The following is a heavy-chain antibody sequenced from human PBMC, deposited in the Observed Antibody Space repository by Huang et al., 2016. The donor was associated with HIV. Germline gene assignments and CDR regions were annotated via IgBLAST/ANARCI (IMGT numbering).Heavy chain of an antibody. D-gene: IGHD5-12*01. Sequence: QVQLVESGGGVVQPGRSLRLSCAASGFTFSNYGVHWVRQAPGRGLGWGAAIAYDGSYQYDSNSVEGRFTISRDESQNTLYLQMSSLRAEDTAVYFCAKDREDSAYQLDYWGQGTRVTVSS. J-gene: IGHJ4*02. CDR2: IAYDGSYQ. CDR1: GFTFSNYG. V-gene: IGHV3-30*18. CDR3: AKDREDSAYQLDY.